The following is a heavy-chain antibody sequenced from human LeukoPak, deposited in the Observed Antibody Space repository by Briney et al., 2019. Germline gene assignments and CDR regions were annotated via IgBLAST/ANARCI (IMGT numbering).Heavy chain of an antibody. J-gene: IGHJ5*01. CDR2: ISCTSAYI. CDR3: ARVAVGGPTGSFDS. Sequence: GGSLRLSCAASGCALRSYSVRWVRQAPGKGLEWVSSISCTSAYIYYAYPVSGRFSISRDNVANVVHMPMSSLRHEDTAFCYCARVAVGGPTGSFDSWGQGTLVTVSS. V-gene: IGHV3-21*04. CDR1: GCALRSYS. D-gene: IGHD4-23*01.